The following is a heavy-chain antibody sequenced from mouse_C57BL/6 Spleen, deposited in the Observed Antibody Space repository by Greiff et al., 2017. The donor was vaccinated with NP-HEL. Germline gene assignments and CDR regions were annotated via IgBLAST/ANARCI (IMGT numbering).Heavy chain of an antibody. D-gene: IGHD2-4*01. J-gene: IGHJ3*01. V-gene: IGHV1-64*01. CDR3: ARSEDYPAWFAY. CDR2: IHPNSGST. CDR1: GYTFTSYW. Sequence: QVQLQQSGAELVKPGASVKLSCKASGYTFTSYWMHWVKQRPGQGLEWIGMIHPNSGSTNYNEKFKSKATLTVDKSSSTAYMQLSSLTSEDSAVYYCARSEDYPAWFAYWGQGTLVTVSA.